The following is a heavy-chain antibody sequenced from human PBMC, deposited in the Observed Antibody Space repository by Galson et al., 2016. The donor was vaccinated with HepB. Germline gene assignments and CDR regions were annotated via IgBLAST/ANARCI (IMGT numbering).Heavy chain of an antibody. CDR3: ARGWTRLY. CDR1: GFTVRTDY. V-gene: IGHV3-53*01. D-gene: IGHD2-15*01. J-gene: IGHJ4*02. CDR2: IYASGKT. Sequence: SLRLSCAASGFTVRTDYMSWIRQSSAKGLEWVSIIYASGKTFYTDSVKGRFIMSRDANTVSLQMSSLRVEDTAVYYCARGWTRLYWGRGTLVTVSS.